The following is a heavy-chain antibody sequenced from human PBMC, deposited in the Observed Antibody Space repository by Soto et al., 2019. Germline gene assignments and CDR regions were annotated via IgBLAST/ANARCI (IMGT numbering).Heavy chain of an antibody. J-gene: IGHJ4*03. CDR3: ARENNVLPGGYFDY. V-gene: IGHV4-31*03. Sequence: SETLSLTCTVSGGSISSSSYYWGWMRQHPGKGLEWIGYIYYSGSTYYNPSLKSRVTISVDTSKNQFSLKLSSVTAADTAVYYCARENNVLPGGYFDYWGQGTTVTVSS. CDR2: IYYSGST. CDR1: GGSISSSSYY. D-gene: IGHD3-10*01.